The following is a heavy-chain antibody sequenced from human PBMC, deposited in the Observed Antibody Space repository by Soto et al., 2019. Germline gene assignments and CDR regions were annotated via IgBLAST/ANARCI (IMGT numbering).Heavy chain of an antibody. J-gene: IGHJ6*03. CDR1: GYTFTGYY. Sequence: ASVKVSCKASGYTFTGYYMHWVRQAPGQGLEWMGWINPNSGGTNYAQKFQGWVTMTRDTSISTAYMELSRLRSDDTAVYYCARGGDTAMVPKQPNYYYMDVWGKGTTVTAP. CDR2: INPNSGGT. CDR3: ARGGDTAMVPKQPNYYYMDV. V-gene: IGHV1-2*04. D-gene: IGHD5-18*01.